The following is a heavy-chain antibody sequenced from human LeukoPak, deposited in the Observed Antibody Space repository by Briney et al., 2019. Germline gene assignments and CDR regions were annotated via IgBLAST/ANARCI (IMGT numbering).Heavy chain of an antibody. Sequence: GGSLRLSCAASGFTVSSNYMSWVRQAPGKGLEWVSAISGSGGSTYYADSVKGRFTISRDNSKNTLYLQMNSLRAEDTAVYYCAKESSSGQFDYWGQGTLVTVSS. V-gene: IGHV3-23*01. CDR3: AKESSSGQFDY. J-gene: IGHJ4*02. CDR2: ISGSGGST. CDR1: GFTVSSNY. D-gene: IGHD3-22*01.